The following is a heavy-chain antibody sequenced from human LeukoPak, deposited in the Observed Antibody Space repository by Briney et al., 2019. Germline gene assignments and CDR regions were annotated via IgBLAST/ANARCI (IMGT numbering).Heavy chain of an antibody. CDR3: ARNNGMDV. CDR2: VNRDGSET. CDR1: GFIFNNYA. J-gene: IGHJ6*02. V-gene: IGHV3-7*03. Sequence: GGSLRLSCAGSGFIFNNYAMHWVRQPPGRGPEWVANVNRDGSETYYLDSVKGRFTISKDNAKNSLYLQMNSLRAEDTALYHCARNNGMDVWGQGTTVIVSS.